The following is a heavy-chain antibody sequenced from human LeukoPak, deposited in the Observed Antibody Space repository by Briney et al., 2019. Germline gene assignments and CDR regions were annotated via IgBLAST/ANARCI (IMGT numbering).Heavy chain of an antibody. V-gene: IGHV3-9*01. CDR3: AKDRYSGSTSSFDAFDI. D-gene: IGHD1-26*01. CDR1: GLTFDDYA. CDR2: ISWNSGSI. Sequence: GRSLRLSCASSGLTFDDYAMHWVRQAPGKGLEGVSGISWNSGSIGYADSVKGRFTISRDNAKNSLYLQMNSLRAEDTALYYCAKDRYSGSTSSFDAFDIWGQGTMVTVSS. J-gene: IGHJ3*02.